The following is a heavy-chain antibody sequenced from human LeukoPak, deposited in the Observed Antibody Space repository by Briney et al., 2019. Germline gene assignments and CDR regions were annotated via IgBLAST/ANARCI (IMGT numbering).Heavy chain of an antibody. CDR3: AKEPSYCTNGVCYSGVFDL. Sequence: GGSLRLSCAASGFTFSSYAMSWVRQAPGKGLEWVSAISGSGDGTYYADSVKGRFTISRDNSKNTLYLQMSGLRAEDTAVYYCAKEPSYCTNGVCYSGVFDLWGQGTLVTVSS. CDR2: ISGSGDGT. V-gene: IGHV3-23*01. D-gene: IGHD2-8*01. CDR1: GFTFSSYA. J-gene: IGHJ5*02.